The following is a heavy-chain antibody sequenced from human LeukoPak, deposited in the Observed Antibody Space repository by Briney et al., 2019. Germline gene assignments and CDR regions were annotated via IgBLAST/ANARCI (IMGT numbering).Heavy chain of an antibody. CDR2: IKQDESEK. J-gene: IGHJ4*02. V-gene: IGHV3-7*01. Sequence: PGGSLRLSCAASGFTFSSYWMSWVRQAPGKGLEWVANIKQDESEKYYVDSVKGRFTISRDNAKNSLYLQMNSLRAEDTAVYYCARDPPVKRYQLLDPFDYWGQGTLVTVSS. CDR1: GFTFSSYW. CDR3: ARDPPVKRYQLLDPFDY. D-gene: IGHD2-2*02.